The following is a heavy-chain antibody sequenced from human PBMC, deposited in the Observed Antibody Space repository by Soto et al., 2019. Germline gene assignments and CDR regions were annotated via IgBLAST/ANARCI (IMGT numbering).Heavy chain of an antibody. CDR2: ISSSSSYI. D-gene: IGHD6-13*01. V-gene: IGHV3-21*01. CDR1: GFTFSIYS. Sequence: PGGSLRLSCAASGFTFSIYSMNWVCQGPGKGLEWVSSISSSSSYIYYADSVKGRFTISRDNAKNSLYLQMNSLRAEDTAVYYCARDYGSSLTMLQYYSGLEVCGHGTMVSSSS. J-gene: IGHJ6*02. CDR3: ARDYGSSLTMLQYYSGLEV.